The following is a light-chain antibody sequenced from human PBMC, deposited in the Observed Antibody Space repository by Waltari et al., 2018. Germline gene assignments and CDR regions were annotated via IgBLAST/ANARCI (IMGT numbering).Light chain of an antibody. CDR2: DDS. CDR3: QVFDASSDVL. Sequence: SYMVTQPPSVSVAPGQTATISCEGNNIGGKSVHWYQLRPGQAPVLVVHDDSDRPSGIPERFSGSNSGNAATLTIGRVEAGDEADYHCQVFDASSDVLFGGGTKLTVL. J-gene: IGLJ2*01. CDR1: NIGGKS. V-gene: IGLV3-21*02.